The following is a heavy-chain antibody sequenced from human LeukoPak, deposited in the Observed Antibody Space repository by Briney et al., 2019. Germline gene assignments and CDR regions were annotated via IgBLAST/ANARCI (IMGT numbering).Heavy chain of an antibody. CDR1: GFTFSAYH. CDR3: ARAHGSGWFDP. Sequence: GGSLRLSCAASGFTFSAYHINWVRQAPGKGLEWISYISTTGTTIHYADSVKGRFTISRDNAKNSLYLQMNSLRAEDTAVYYCARAHGSGWFDPWGQGTLVTVSS. D-gene: IGHD2-8*02. CDR2: ISTTGTTI. J-gene: IGHJ5*02. V-gene: IGHV3-48*03.